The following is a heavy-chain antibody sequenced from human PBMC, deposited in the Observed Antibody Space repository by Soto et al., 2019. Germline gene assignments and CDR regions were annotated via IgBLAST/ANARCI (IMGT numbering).Heavy chain of an antibody. J-gene: IGHJ5*02. V-gene: IGHV3-48*02. D-gene: IGHD6-19*01. CDR2: ISSSSSTI. CDR1: GFTFSSYS. CDR3: ARERAVGIAVALNWFDP. Sequence: EVQLVEAGGGLGQPGGSLRLSCAASGFTFSSYSMNWVRQAPGKGLEWVSYISSSSSTIYYADSVKGRFTISRDNAKNSLYLQMNSLRDEDTAVYYCARERAVGIAVALNWFDPWGQGTLVTVSS.